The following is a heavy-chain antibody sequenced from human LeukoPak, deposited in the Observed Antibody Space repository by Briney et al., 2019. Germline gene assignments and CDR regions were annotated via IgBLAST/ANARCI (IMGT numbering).Heavy chain of an antibody. CDR3: ARGYGPPSEGHNMYYDFWSGYYSTGYYYYGMDV. CDR2: MNPNSGNT. D-gene: IGHD3-3*01. CDR1: GYTFTSYD. V-gene: IGHV1-8*01. J-gene: IGHJ6*02. Sequence: ASVKVSCKASGYTFTSYDINWVRQATGQGLEWMGWMNPNSGNTGYAQKFQGRVTMTRNTSISTAYMELGSLRSEDTAVYYCARGYGPPSEGHNMYYDFWSGYYSTGYYYYGMDVWGQGTTVTVSS.